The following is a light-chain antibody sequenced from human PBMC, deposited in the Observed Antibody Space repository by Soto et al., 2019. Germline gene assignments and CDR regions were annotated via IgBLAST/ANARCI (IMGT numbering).Light chain of an antibody. CDR1: QTISSW. Sequence: DIQMTQSPSTLSGSVGDRVTITSRASQTISSWLAWYQQKPGKAPKLLIYKASTLKSGVPSRFSGSGSVTEFTLTISSLQPDDFATYYCQHYNSYSEAFGQGTKVDIK. V-gene: IGKV1-5*03. CDR3: QHYNSYSEA. J-gene: IGKJ1*01. CDR2: KAS.